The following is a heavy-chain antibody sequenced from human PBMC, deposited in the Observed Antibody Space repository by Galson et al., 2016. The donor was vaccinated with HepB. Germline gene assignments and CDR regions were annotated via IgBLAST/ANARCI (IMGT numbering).Heavy chain of an antibody. D-gene: IGHD6-19*01. V-gene: IGHV1-3*01. CDR2: INAVSGNT. CDR3: ASGYSSGWFFRIDY. J-gene: IGHJ4*02. CDR1: GYTFINYA. Sequence: SVKVSCKASGYTFINYAWHWVRQAPGQGLEWMGWINAVSGNTDFSPRFLGRVSITRDTSANTAYMELSSLTSEDTAVYYCASGYSSGWFFRIDYWGQGTLPTVSS.